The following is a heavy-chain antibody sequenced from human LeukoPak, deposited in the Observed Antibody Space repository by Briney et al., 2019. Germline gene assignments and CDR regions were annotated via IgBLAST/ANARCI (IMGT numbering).Heavy chain of an antibody. CDR2: IYTSGST. CDR3: ARVNDYVWGSYRYRSPGAFDI. CDR1: GGSISSYY. V-gene: IGHV4-4*07. J-gene: IGHJ3*02. Sequence: SETLSLTCTVSGGSISSYYWSWIRQPAGKGLEWIGRIYTSGSTNYNPSLKSRVIMSVDTSKNQFSLKLSSVTAADTAVYYCARVNDYVWGSYRYRSPGAFDIWGQGTTVTVSS. D-gene: IGHD3-16*02.